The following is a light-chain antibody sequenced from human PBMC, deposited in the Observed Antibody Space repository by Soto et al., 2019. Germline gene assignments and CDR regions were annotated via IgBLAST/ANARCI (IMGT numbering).Light chain of an antibody. V-gene: IGLV2-23*01. CDR3: CSSAGSRIV. J-gene: IGLJ2*01. Sequence: QSALTQPASVSGSPGQSITISCTGTSSDVGSYILVSWYQQHPGKAPQLMIYEGSKPPSVVSNRFSGSKSGNTASLTFAGLDAEDEADYFCCSSAGSRIVFGGGTELTVL. CDR2: EGS. CDR1: SSDVGSYIL.